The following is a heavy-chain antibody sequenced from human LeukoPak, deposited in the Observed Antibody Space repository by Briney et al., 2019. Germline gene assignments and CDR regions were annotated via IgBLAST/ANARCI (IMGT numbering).Heavy chain of an antibody. CDR2: ISASGGST. CDR1: GFTFSSYA. CDR3: AKDHYSSSPGHFDY. Sequence: GGSLRLSCVASGFTFSSYAMSWVRQAPGKGLEWVSAISASGGSTYYADSVKGRFTISRDNSENTLDLQMNSLRVEDTAVYYCAKDHYSSSPGHFDYWGQGTLVTVSS. J-gene: IGHJ4*02. D-gene: IGHD6-6*01. V-gene: IGHV3-23*01.